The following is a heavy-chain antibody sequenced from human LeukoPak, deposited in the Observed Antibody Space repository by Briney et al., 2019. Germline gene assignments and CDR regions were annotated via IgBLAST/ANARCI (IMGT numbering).Heavy chain of an antibody. CDR3: AREDVVLVDAVRYYYYGMDV. V-gene: IGHV1-46*01. D-gene: IGHD2-8*01. J-gene: IGHJ6*02. Sequence: ASVKVSCKASGYNFISYYMHWVRQAPGQGLEWMGIINPSGGSTSYAQKFQDRVTMTRDTSTSTVYMELSSLKSEDTAVYYCAREDVVLVDAVRYYYYGMDVWRQGTTVTVS. CDR2: INPSGGST. CDR1: GYNFISYY.